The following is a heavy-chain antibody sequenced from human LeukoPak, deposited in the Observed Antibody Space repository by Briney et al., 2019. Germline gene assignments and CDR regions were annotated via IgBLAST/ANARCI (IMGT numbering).Heavy chain of an antibody. D-gene: IGHD3-10*01. CDR1: GGSISSYY. CDR3: ARGEGYGSGSYYTN. Sequence: SETLSLTCTVSGGSISSYYWSWIRQPPGKGLEWLGYIYYSGSTNYNPSLKSRVTISVDTSKNQFSLKLSSVTAADTAVYYCARGEGYGSGSYYTNWGQGTLVTVSS. J-gene: IGHJ4*02. CDR2: IYYSGST. V-gene: IGHV4-59*12.